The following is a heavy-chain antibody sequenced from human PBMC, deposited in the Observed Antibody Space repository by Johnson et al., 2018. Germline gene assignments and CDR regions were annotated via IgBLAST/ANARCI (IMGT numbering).Heavy chain of an antibody. Sequence: VQLVQSGGDLVQPGGSLRLSCAASGITFSTYAMSWVRPAPGKGLEWLSAISDSGGSTYYADSVKGRFTISRDNSKNTRYLQMNSLRAEDTAVYYCAGKELRYFDWLFPIYYWGQGTLVTVSS. D-gene: IGHD3-9*01. CDR1: GITFSTYA. CDR2: ISDSGGST. V-gene: IGHV3-23*04. J-gene: IGHJ4*02. CDR3: AGKELRYFDWLFPIYY.